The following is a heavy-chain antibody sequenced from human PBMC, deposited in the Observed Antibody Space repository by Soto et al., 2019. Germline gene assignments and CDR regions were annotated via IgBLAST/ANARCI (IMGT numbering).Heavy chain of an antibody. CDR1: GFTFRNFG. D-gene: IGHD2-21*02. CDR2: ISYDGTNK. V-gene: IGHV3-30*18. CDR3: AKAVPPFVVVTASDY. Sequence: QVQLVESGGGVVQPGRSLRLSCAASGFTFRNFGMHWVRQAPGKGREWVAVISYDGTNKYYADSVKGRFTISRDNSKNTLYLQINSLRAEATAVYYCAKAVPPFVVVTASDYWGQGTLVTVSS. J-gene: IGHJ4*02.